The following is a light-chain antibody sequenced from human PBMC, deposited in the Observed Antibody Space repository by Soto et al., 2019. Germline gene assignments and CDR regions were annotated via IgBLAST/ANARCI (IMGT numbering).Light chain of an antibody. CDR1: QDISNY. CDR2: DAS. Sequence: DIQMTQSPSSLSASVGDRVTITCQASQDISNYLNWYQQKPGKAPKLLIYDASNLETGVPSRFSGSGSGTDFSLTMSSLQPEDTATFYCQPYDKLPLTFGGGTKVESK. J-gene: IGKJ4*01. V-gene: IGKV1-33*01. CDR3: QPYDKLPLT.